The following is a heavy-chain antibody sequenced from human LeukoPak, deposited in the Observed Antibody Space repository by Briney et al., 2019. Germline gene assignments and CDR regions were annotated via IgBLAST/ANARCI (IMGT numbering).Heavy chain of an antibody. V-gene: IGHV1-18*01. J-gene: IGHJ5*02. CDR3: ATQPVGMAAAGPQYNWFDP. Sequence: ASVKVSCKASGYTLTSYGISWVRQAPGQGLEWMGWISADNGNTNYAQKLQGRVTVTTDTSTSTAYMELRSLRSEDTAVYYCATQPVGMAAAGPQYNWFDPWGQGTLVTVSS. CDR2: ISADNGNT. CDR1: GYTLTSYG. D-gene: IGHD6-13*01.